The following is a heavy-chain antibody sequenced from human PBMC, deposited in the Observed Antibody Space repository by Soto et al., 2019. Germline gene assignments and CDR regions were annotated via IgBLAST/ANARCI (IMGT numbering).Heavy chain of an antibody. CDR3: AREPATAKPEGVDF. CDR1: GYTFSDYD. J-gene: IGHJ4*02. Sequence: ASVKVSCKASGYTFSDYDIHWVLEAPGEGLEWMGWINPNSGGTKYAPKFQGGVTMTRDTSITTAYMELSRLRSGDTAVYYRAREPATAKPEGVDFWGQGTLVTVSS. D-gene: IGHD1-1*01. V-gene: IGHV1-2*02. CDR2: INPNSGGT.